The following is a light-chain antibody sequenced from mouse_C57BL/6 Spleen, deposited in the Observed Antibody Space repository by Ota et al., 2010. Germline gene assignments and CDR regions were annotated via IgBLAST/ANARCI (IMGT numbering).Light chain of an antibody. CDR3: QQFSSYPLT. J-gene: IGKJ5*01. CDR2: WAS. Sequence: DIVMTQSHKFMSISVGDRVSITCKASQDVGTAVAWYQQKPGQSPKLLIYWASTRHTGVPDRFTGSGSGTDFTLTVSNVQSEDLADYFCQQFSSYPLTFGAGTKLELK. CDR1: QDVGTA. V-gene: IGKV6-23*01.